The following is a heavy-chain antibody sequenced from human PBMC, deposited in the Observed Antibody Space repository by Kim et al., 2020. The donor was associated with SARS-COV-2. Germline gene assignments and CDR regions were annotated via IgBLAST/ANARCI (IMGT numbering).Heavy chain of an antibody. J-gene: IGHJ6*03. Sequence: GGSLRLSCTASGFTFGDYAMSWVRQAPGKGLEWVGFIRSKAYGGTTEYAASVKGRFTISRDDSKSIAYLQMNSLKTEDTAVYYCTRGGYCSSTSCYVLYYYYYYMDVWGKGTTVTVSS. CDR2: IRSKAYGGTT. D-gene: IGHD2-2*01. V-gene: IGHV3-49*04. CDR3: TRGGYCSSTSCYVLYYYYYYMDV. CDR1: GFTFGDYA.